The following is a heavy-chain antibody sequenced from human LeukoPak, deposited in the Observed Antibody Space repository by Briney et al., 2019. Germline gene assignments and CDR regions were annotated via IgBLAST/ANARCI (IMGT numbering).Heavy chain of an antibody. CDR3: AREQRLAD. Sequence: ASVKVSCKASGYTFTSYGISWVRQAPGQGLEWMGRITPNSGATNYAQKFQGRVTMTRDTSISTAYMELGRLEFDDTAVYFCAREQRLADWGQGTLVTVSS. CDR1: GYTFTSYG. J-gene: IGHJ4*02. V-gene: IGHV1-2*06. D-gene: IGHD6-19*01. CDR2: ITPNSGAT.